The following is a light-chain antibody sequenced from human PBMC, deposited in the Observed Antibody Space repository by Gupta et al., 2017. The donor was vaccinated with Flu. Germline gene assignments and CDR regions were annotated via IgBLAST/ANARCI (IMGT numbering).Light chain of an antibody. CDR1: QSGVSRSENKNY. CDR2: WAS. Sequence: DIVVTQSPDSLAVSLGETATINCKSSQSGVSRSENKNYLAWYQQKGGQPPKLLFYWASTREYGVPDRFSGSGSGRDFTLTIIGRLGEDVAVYFCRQEHNTAPTFGQGTRVDMK. J-gene: IGKJ5*01. V-gene: IGKV4-1*01. CDR3: RQEHNTAPT.